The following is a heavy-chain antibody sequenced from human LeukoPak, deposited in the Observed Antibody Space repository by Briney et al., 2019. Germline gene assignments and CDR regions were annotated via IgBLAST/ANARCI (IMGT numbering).Heavy chain of an antibody. D-gene: IGHD2-15*01. CDR1: GGSISSRSYY. CDR3: ARLLGCSGGSCFTYYYYYYMDV. CDR2: IYYSGST. V-gene: IGHV4-39*01. J-gene: IGHJ6*03. Sequence: PSETLSLTCTVSGGSISSRSYYWGWLRQPPGKGREGIGSIYYSGSTYYNPSLKSRVTISVDTSKNQFSLKLSSVTAADTAVYYCARLLGCSGGSCFTYYYYYYMDVWGKGTTVTVSS.